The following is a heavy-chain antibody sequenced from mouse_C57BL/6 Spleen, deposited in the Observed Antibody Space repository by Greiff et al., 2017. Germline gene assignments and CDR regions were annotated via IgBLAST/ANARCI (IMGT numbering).Heavy chain of an antibody. CDR2: SRNKANDYTT. D-gene: IGHD1-1*01. J-gene: IGHJ1*03. Sequence: EVMLVESGGGLVQSGRSLRLSCATSGFTFSDFYMEWVRQAPGKGLEWIAASRNKANDYTTEYSASVKGRFIVSRDTSQSILYLQMNALRAEDTAIYYCARDAGYYGSRYFDVWGTGTTVTVSS. CDR3: ARDAGYYGSRYFDV. V-gene: IGHV7-1*01. CDR1: GFTFSDFY.